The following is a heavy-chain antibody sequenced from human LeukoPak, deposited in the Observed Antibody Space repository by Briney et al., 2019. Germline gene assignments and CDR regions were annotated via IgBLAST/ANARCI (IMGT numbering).Heavy chain of an antibody. J-gene: IGHJ6*02. CDR1: GFIFSSYS. Sequence: GSLRLSCAASGFIFSSYSMSWVRQAPGKGLEWVSVITGSGGNTYYADSVKGRFTISRDNSKNTVYLQMSSLRVDDTAVYYCAKAASSSWPSYYYGMDVWGQGTTVTVSS. CDR3: AKAASSSWPSYYYGMDV. D-gene: IGHD6-13*01. V-gene: IGHV3-23*01. CDR2: ITGSGGNT.